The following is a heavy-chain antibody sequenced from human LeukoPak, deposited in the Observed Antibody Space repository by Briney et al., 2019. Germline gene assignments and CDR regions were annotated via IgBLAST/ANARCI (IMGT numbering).Heavy chain of an antibody. Sequence: GGSLRLSCAASGFIFSSYWMAWVRQAPGKGLEWVANIKQDGSEKYYVDSVKGRFTISRDNAKNSLYLQMNSLRAEDTAVYYCASAGDYYYYYYMDVWGKGTTVTVSS. D-gene: IGHD4-17*01. CDR2: IKQDGSEK. V-gene: IGHV3-7*01. J-gene: IGHJ6*03. CDR3: ASAGDYYYYYYMDV. CDR1: GFIFSSYW.